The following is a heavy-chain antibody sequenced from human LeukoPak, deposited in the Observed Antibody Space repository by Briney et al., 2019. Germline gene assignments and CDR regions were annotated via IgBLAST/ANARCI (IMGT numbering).Heavy chain of an antibody. J-gene: IGHJ4*02. CDR2: IYYSGST. CDR1: GGSISSYY. CDR3: ARHVCSGGSCYSDY. D-gene: IGHD2-15*01. V-gene: IGHV4-59*08. Sequence: PSETLSLTCTVSGGSISSYYWSWIRQPPGKGLEWIGYIYYSGSTNYNPSLRSRVTISVDTSKNQFPLKLSSVTAADTAVYYCARHVCSGGSCYSDYWGQGTLVTVSS.